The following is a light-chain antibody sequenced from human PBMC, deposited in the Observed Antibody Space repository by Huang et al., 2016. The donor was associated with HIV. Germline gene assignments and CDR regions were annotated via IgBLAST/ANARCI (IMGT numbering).Light chain of an antibody. J-gene: IGKJ4*01. V-gene: IGKV1-39*01. CDR3: QQSYITLT. CDR2: GAS. Sequence: DIQLTQSPSSLSASVGDRVTISCRASQSITNSLNWYQQKPGKAPKLLIYGASSLQGGVPSRFRGSGYGTDFTLTINSLQPEDFATYYCQQSYITLTFGGGTKVEIK. CDR1: QSITNS.